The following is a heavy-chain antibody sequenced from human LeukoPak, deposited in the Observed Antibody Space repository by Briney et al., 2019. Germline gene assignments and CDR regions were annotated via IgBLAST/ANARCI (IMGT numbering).Heavy chain of an antibody. Sequence: GGSLRLSCAVSGFTFSSYWMHWVRQAPGKGLVWVSRISSDGSSTSYADSVKGRFTISRDNAKNTLHLQMNRLRAEDTAVYYCARVSVCSSTSCYSLFDYLGQGTLVTVSS. D-gene: IGHD2-2*01. J-gene: IGHJ4*02. V-gene: IGHV3-74*01. CDR2: ISSDGSST. CDR1: GFTFSSYW. CDR3: ARVSVCSSTSCYSLFDY.